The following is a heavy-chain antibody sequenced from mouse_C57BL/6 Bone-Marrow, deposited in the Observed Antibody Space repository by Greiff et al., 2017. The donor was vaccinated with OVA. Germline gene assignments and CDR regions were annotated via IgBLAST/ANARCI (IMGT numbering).Heavy chain of an antibody. D-gene: IGHD2-1*01. CDR1: GFNIKDDY. Sequence: VQLQQSGAELVRPGASVKLSCTASGFNIKDDYMHWVKQRPEQGLEWIGWIDPENGDTEYASKFQGKATITADTSSNTAYLQLSSLTSEDTAVYYRTSYGNFDYRGQGTTLTGSS. CDR2: IDPENGDT. J-gene: IGHJ2*01. V-gene: IGHV14-4*01. CDR3: TSYGNFDY.